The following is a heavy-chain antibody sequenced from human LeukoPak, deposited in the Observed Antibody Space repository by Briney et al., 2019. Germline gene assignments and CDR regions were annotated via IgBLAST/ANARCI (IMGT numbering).Heavy chain of an antibody. Sequence: GGSLRLSCAASGFTFSSYSMNWVRQAPGKGLEWVSSISSSSSDIYYADSVKGRFTISRDNAKNSLYLQMNSLRAEDTAVYYCASTRNLYCSGGSCYRYNWFDPWGQGTLVTVSS. CDR2: ISSSSSDI. J-gene: IGHJ5*02. D-gene: IGHD2-15*01. V-gene: IGHV3-21*01. CDR3: ASTRNLYCSGGSCYRYNWFDP. CDR1: GFTFSSYS.